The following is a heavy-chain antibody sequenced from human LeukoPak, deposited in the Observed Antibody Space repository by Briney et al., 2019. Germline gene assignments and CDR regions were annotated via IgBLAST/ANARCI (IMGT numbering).Heavy chain of an antibody. D-gene: IGHD3-9*01. CDR1: GGSISSYY. Sequence: PSETLSLTCTVSGGSISSYYWSWIRQPPGKGLEWIGYIYYSGSTNYNPSLKSRVTISVDTSKNQFSLKLSSVTAADTAVYYCARGPEYYDILQYYYGMDVWGKGTTVTVSS. CDR3: ARGPEYYDILQYYYGMDV. J-gene: IGHJ6*04. V-gene: IGHV4-59*01. CDR2: IYYSGST.